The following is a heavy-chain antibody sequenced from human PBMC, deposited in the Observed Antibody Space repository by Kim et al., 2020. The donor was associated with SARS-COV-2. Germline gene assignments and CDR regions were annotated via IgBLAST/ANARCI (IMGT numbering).Heavy chain of an antibody. CDR3: GSRRRWSYGMDV. J-gene: IGHJ6*02. Sequence: TNNNPSMKSRVTIHVDTSKNHFSLKLSSVTAAETAVYYCGSRRRWSYGMDVWGQGTTVTVSS. V-gene: IGHV4-34*01. D-gene: IGHD4-17*01. CDR2: T.